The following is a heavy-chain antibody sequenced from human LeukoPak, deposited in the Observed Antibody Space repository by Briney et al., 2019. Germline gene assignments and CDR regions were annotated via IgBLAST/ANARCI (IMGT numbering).Heavy chain of an antibody. CDR1: GGSISSSSYY. CDR3: ARANYDILTGNQFDP. J-gene: IGHJ5*02. CDR2: IYYSGST. Sequence: SETLSLTCTVSGGSISSSSYYWGWIRQPPGKGLEWIGSIYYSGSTYYNPSLKSRVTISVDTSKNQFSLKLSSVTAADTAVYYCARANYDILTGNQFDPWGQGTLVTVPS. V-gene: IGHV4-39*07. D-gene: IGHD3-9*01.